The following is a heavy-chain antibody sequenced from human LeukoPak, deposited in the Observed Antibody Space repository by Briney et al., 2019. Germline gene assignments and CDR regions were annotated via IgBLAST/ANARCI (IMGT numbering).Heavy chain of an antibody. V-gene: IGHV3-21*01. J-gene: IGHJ4*02. CDR2: LSSSSSYI. D-gene: IGHD3-3*01. CDR1: GFTFSSYR. Sequence: GGSLRVSCAASGFTFSSYRMNWVCQAPGEGLGWVSSLSSSSSYIYYADSVKGRLTISRDNAKISLHLQMNSLRAEDTTVYYCVRAPLDFWSGYYIRGYYFDYWGQGTLVTVSS. CDR3: VRAPLDFWSGYYIRGYYFDY.